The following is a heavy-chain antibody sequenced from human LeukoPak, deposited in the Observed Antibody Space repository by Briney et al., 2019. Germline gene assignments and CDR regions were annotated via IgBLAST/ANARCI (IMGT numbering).Heavy chain of an antibody. Sequence: ASETLSLTCAVSGGSISSSNRWSWVRQPPGKGLEWIGEIYHSGSTNYNPSLKSRVTISVDKSKNQFSLKLSSVTAADTAVYFCARIMGRGYCISTSCRGDWFDPWGQGTLVTVSP. CDR2: IYHSGST. V-gene: IGHV4-4*02. D-gene: IGHD2-2*01. J-gene: IGHJ5*02. CDR1: GGSISSSNR. CDR3: ARIMGRGYCISTSCRGDWFDP.